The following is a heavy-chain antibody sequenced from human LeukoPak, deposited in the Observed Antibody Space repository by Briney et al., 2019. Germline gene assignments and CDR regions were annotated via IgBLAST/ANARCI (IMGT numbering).Heavy chain of an antibody. V-gene: IGHV3-30*02. CDR3: AKDRHVFTMVRGVKGYYFDY. CDR2: IRYDGSNK. Sequence: GGSLRLSCAASGFTFSSYGMHWVRQAPGKGLEWVAFIRYDGSNKYYADSVKGRFTISRDNSKNTLYLQMNSLRAEDTAVYYCAKDRHVFTMVRGVKGYYFDYWGQGTLVTVSS. J-gene: IGHJ4*02. D-gene: IGHD3-10*01. CDR1: GFTFSSYG.